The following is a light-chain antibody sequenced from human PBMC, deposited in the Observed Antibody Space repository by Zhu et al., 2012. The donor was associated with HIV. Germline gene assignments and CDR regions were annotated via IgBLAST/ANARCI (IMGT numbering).Light chain of an antibody. CDR3: QQYDRYPRA. J-gene: IGKJ1*01. CDR2: KAS. Sequence: DIQMTQSPSTLSASVGDRVTITCRASQSISSWLAWYQQKPGKAPKLLIYKASTLESGVPSRFNGSGSGTEFTLTISSLQPDDFASYYCQQYDRYPRAFGQGTKVEIK. CDR1: QSISSW. V-gene: IGKV1-5*03.